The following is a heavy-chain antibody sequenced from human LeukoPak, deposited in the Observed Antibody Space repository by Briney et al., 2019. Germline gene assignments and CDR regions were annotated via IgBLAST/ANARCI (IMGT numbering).Heavy chain of an antibody. Sequence: SVKVSCKASGYTFTSYGISWVRQAPGQGLEWMGGSIPIFGTANYAQKFQGRVTITADESTRTAYMELSSLRSEDTAVYYCARVGSGSYDLDGFDIWGQGTMVTVSS. V-gene: IGHV1-69*13. CDR1: GYTFTSYG. D-gene: IGHD1-26*01. J-gene: IGHJ3*02. CDR2: SIPIFGTA. CDR3: ARVGSGSYDLDGFDI.